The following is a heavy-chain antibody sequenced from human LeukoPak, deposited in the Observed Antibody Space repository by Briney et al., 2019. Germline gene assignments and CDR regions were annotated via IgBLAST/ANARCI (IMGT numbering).Heavy chain of an antibody. D-gene: IGHD2-2*01. Sequence: SETLSLTCAVYGGSFSGYYWSWIRQPPGKGLEWIGEINHSGSTNYNPSLKSRVTISVDTSKNQFSLKLSSVTAADTAVYYCARGFPCSSTSCSYWFDPWGQGTLVTVSS. J-gene: IGHJ5*02. CDR3: ARGFPCSSTSCSYWFDP. CDR1: GGSFSGYY. CDR2: INHSGST. V-gene: IGHV4-34*01.